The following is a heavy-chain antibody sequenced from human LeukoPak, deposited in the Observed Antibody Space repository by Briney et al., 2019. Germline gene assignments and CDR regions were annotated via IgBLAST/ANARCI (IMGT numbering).Heavy chain of an antibody. CDR3: ARELREVAGRYYFDY. D-gene: IGHD6-19*01. V-gene: IGHV4-4*07. Sequence: SETLSLTCTGSGGSISSYYWSWIRQPAGKGLEWIGRIYTSGSTNYNPSLKSRVTMSVDTSKNQFSLKLSSVTAADTAVYYCARELREVAGRYYFDYWGQGTLVTVSS. J-gene: IGHJ4*02. CDR2: IYTSGST. CDR1: GGSISSYY.